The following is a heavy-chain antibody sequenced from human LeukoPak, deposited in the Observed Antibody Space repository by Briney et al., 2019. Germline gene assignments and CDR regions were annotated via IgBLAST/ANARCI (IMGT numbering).Heavy chain of an antibody. CDR1: GFTFDDYA. V-gene: IGHV3-9*01. CDR2: ISWNSGTL. J-gene: IGHJ3*01. CDR3: TKVADSGSLPPNLDGFEV. D-gene: IGHD3-10*01. Sequence: QPGGSLRLSYAASGFTFDDYAMHWVRQAPGKGLEWVSGISWNSGTLVYGDSVKGRFTISRDNAKNSLFLQMNGLTTEDTALYFCTKVADSGSLPPNLDGFEVWGQGTMVTVSS.